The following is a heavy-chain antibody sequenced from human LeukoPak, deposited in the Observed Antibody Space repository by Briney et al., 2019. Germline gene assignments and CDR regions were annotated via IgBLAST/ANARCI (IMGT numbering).Heavy chain of an antibody. CDR1: GFSFSSYW. V-gene: IGHV3-7*05. Sequence: GGSLRLSCAASGFSFSSYWMNWVRQAPGKGLEWVANIKEDGSEKYHVDSVKVRFTISRDNAKSSLYLQMNSLRVEDTAVYYCARGRSGYFDYWGQGTLVTVSS. D-gene: IGHD6-19*01. J-gene: IGHJ4*02. CDR2: IKEDGSEK. CDR3: ARGRSGYFDY.